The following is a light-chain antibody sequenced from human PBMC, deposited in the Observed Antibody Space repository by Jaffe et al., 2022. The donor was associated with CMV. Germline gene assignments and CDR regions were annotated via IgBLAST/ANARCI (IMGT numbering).Light chain of an antibody. CDR1: QTVLSW. CDR3: QQYNSFSRTFGQ. J-gene: IGKJ1*01. CDR2: KTS. V-gene: IGKV1-5*03. Sequence: DIQMTQSPSTLSASVGDRVTITCRASQTVLSWLAWYQQKPGKAPELLIYKTSNLQSGVPSRFSGSGFGTEFTLTISSLHPDDFATYYCQQYNSFSRTFGQFGQGTKVEIK.